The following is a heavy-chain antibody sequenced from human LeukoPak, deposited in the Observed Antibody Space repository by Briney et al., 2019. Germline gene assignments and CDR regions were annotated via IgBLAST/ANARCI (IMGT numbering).Heavy chain of an antibody. D-gene: IGHD6-6*01. Sequence: GGSLRLSCAASGFSFSTYVMTWVRQAPGEGLEWVSAITGSGGSTYHADSVKGRFTISRDNSKNTLFLQMNSLRVEDTAVYYCAKGSSSSRPYYFDYWGQGTLVTVSS. CDR3: AKGSSSSRPYYFDY. CDR1: GFSFSTYV. J-gene: IGHJ4*02. V-gene: IGHV3-23*01. CDR2: ITGSGGST.